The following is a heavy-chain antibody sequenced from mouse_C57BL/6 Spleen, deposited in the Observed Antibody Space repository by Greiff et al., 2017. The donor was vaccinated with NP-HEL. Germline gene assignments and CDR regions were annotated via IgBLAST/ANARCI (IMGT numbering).Heavy chain of an antibody. CDR1: GYVFSSSW. J-gene: IGHJ4*01. V-gene: IGHV1-82*01. CDR2: IYPGDGDT. D-gene: IGHD3-1*01. CDR3: ARGATGYAMDY. Sequence: QVQLQQSGPELAKPGASVKISCKASGYVFSSSWMNWVKQRPGKGLEWIGRIYPGDGDTNYNGKIKGKATLTADKSSSTAYMQLSSLTSEDSAVYFCARGATGYAMDYWGQGTSVTVSS.